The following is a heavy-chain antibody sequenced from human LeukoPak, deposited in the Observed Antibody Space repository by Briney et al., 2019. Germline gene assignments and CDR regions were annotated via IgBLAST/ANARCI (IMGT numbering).Heavy chain of an antibody. CDR1: GYTFTSYG. D-gene: IGHD1-7*01. V-gene: IGHV1-2*02. J-gene: IGHJ4*02. CDR2: INPNSGGT. CDR3: ARAGNYRFDY. Sequence: ASVKVSCKASGYTFTSYGISWVRQAPGQGLEWMGWINPNSGGTNYAQKFQGRVTMTRDTSISTAYMELSRLRSDDTAVYYCARAGNYRFDYWGQGTLVTVSS.